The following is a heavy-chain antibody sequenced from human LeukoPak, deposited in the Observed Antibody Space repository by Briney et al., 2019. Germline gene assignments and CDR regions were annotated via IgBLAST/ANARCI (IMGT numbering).Heavy chain of an antibody. V-gene: IGHV4-4*07. CDR1: GGSVWSYY. J-gene: IGHJ4*02. CDR2: IYSGGST. Sequence: SETLSLTCTVSGGSVWSYYWSWIRQPAGKGLEWIGRIYSGGSTNHNPSLKSRVTMSVDTSKNQFSLKLSPVTAADTAVYYCAREGRYGDYEGYWGQGTLVTVSS. D-gene: IGHD4-17*01. CDR3: AREGRYGDYEGY.